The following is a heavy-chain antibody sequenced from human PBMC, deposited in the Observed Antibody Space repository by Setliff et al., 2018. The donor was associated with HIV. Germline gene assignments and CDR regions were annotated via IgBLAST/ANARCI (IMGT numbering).Heavy chain of an antibody. CDR2: VYYSGST. CDR3: ARSRPDTIFGVVVFDS. D-gene: IGHD3-3*01. V-gene: IGHV4-39*01. CDR1: TDSFSNRGFY. J-gene: IGHJ4*02. Sequence: SETLSLTCTVSTDSFSNRGFYWGWVRQPPGRGLEWIGNVYYSGSTYYNPSLKSRFAISVDTSKNQLSLKLISMTAADTAVYYCARSRPDTIFGVVVFDSWGQGTLVTVSS.